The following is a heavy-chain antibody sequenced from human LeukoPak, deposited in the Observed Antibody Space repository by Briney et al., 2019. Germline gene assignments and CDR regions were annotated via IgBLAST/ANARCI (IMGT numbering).Heavy chain of an antibody. J-gene: IGHJ3*02. V-gene: IGHV3-30*18. D-gene: IGHD3-10*01. CDR2: ISYDGSNK. CDR1: GFTFSSHG. CDR3: AKDFGAAFDI. Sequence: GSLRLSCAASGFTFSSHGMHWVRQAPGKGLEWVAVISYDGSNKYYADSVKGRFTISRDNSKNTLYLQMNSLRAEDTAVYYCAKDFGAAFDIWGQGTMVTVSS.